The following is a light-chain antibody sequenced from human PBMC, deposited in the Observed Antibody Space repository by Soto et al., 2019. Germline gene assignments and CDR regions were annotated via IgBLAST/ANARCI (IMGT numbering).Light chain of an antibody. CDR2: DVS. CDR3: SSFTSSSTFV. CDR1: SSDVGRYNY. J-gene: IGLJ1*01. Sequence: QSALTQPASVSGSPGQSITISCTGTSSDVGRYNYVSWFQQHPGKAPKLMIYDVSNWPSGVSDRFSGSKSGNTASLTISGLQAEEEADYYFSSFTSSSTFVFGTGTKLTVL. V-gene: IGLV2-14*01.